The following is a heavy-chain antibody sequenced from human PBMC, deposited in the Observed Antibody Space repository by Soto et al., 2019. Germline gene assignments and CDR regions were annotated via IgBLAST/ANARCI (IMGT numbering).Heavy chain of an antibody. D-gene: IGHD1-1*01. CDR1: GYTFSGYW. Sequence: PGESLKISCKGSGYTFSGYWIGWVRQMSGKGLEWMGIIYPGDSDARYSPSFQGQVTISADESTTTAYLQWDSLKASDTAIYYCVVQQKLPWVNAWGQGTLVTVSS. V-gene: IGHV5-51*01. J-gene: IGHJ5*02. CDR2: IYPGDSDA. CDR3: VVQQKLPWVNA.